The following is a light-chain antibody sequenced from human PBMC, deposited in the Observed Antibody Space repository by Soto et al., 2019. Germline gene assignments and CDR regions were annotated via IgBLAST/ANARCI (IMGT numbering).Light chain of an antibody. CDR1: QSVSSSY. J-gene: IGKJ4*01. V-gene: IGKV3-20*01. CDR3: QQYHSTLPT. Sequence: EIVLTQSPGTLSLSPGERATLSCRASQSVSSSYLAWYQQKPGQAPRLLIYGASSRATGIPDRFSGSGSGTDFTLTISSLQAEDVAVYYCQQYHSTLPTFGGGTKVEIK. CDR2: GAS.